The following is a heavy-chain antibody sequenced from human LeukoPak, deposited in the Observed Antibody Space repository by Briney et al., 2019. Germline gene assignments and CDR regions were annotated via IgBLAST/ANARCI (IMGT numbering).Heavy chain of an antibody. Sequence: GGSLRLSCAASGFTFSSYSMNWVRQAPGKGLEWVSYISSSSTIYYADSVKGRFTISRDNAKNSLYLQMNSLRDEDTAVYYCAVEVGATTEFDYWGQGTLATVSS. CDR3: AVEVGATTEFDY. J-gene: IGHJ4*02. CDR2: ISSSSTI. D-gene: IGHD1-26*01. CDR1: GFTFSSYS. V-gene: IGHV3-48*02.